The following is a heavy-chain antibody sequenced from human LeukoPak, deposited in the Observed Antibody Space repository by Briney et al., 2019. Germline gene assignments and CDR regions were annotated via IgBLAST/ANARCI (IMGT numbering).Heavy chain of an antibody. J-gene: IGHJ5*02. CDR3: ARHSTYGNWFDP. V-gene: IGHV4-59*08. CDR2: IYYSGST. D-gene: IGHD4-17*01. CDR1: GGSTSSYY. Sequence: SETLSLTCTVSGGSTSSYYWSWIRQPPGKGLEWIGYIYYSGSTNYNPSLKSRVTISVDTSKNQFSPKLSSVTAADTAVYYCARHSTYGNWFDPWGQGTLVTVSS.